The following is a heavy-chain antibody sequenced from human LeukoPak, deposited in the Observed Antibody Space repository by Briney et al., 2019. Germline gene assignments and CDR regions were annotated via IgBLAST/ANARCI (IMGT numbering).Heavy chain of an antibody. CDR2: INPNSGGT. Sequence: EASVKVSCKASGYTFTGYYMHWVRQAPGQGLEWMGWINPNSGGTNYAQKFQGWVTMTRDTSISTAYMELSRLRSDDTAVYYCARYDTRFGEYAFDYWGRGTLVTVSS. CDR3: ARYDTRFGEYAFDY. J-gene: IGHJ4*02. CDR1: GYTFTGYY. V-gene: IGHV1-2*04. D-gene: IGHD3-10*02.